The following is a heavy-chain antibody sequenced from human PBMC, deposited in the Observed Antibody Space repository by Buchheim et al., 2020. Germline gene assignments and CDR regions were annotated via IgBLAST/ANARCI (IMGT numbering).Heavy chain of an antibody. V-gene: IGHV3-30*04. CDR2: ISYDGSNK. Sequence: QVQLVESGGGVVQPGRSLRLSCAAPGFTFSSYAMHWVRQAPGKGLEWVAVISYDGSNKYYADSVKGRFTISRDNSKNTLYLQMNSLRAEDTAVYYCARDSKDIVVVVAATSNYYYGMGVWGQGTT. D-gene: IGHD2-15*01. CDR3: ARDSKDIVVVVAATSNYYYGMGV. J-gene: IGHJ6*02. CDR1: GFTFSSYA.